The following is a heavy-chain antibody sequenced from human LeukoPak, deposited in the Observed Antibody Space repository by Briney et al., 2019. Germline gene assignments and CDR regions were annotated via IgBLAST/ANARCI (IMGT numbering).Heavy chain of an antibody. J-gene: IGHJ4*02. Sequence: ASVKVSCKASGGTFSSYAISWVRQAPGQGLEWMGGIIPIFGTANYAQKFQGRVTITTDESTSTAYMELSSLRSEDTAVYYCARSGGYSSSWSLWGQGTLVTVSS. CDR3: ARSGGYSSSWSL. CDR1: GGTFSSYA. V-gene: IGHV1-69*05. D-gene: IGHD6-13*01. CDR2: IIPIFGTA.